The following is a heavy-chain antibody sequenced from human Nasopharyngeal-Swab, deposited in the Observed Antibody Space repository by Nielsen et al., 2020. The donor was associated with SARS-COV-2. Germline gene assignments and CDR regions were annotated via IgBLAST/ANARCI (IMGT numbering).Heavy chain of an antibody. D-gene: IGHD5-12*01. V-gene: IGHV3-21*01. CDR1: GFSFSSHN. CDR2: ISSSSSHI. CDR3: AREGYTFMGGFDY. J-gene: IGHJ4*02. Sequence: GGSLRLSCAASGFSFSSHNMNWARQAPGKGLEWVSSISSSSSHIYYAESLKGRFTISRDNAKKSLYLQMNSLRAEDTAVYYCAREGYTFMGGFDYWGQGTLVTVSS.